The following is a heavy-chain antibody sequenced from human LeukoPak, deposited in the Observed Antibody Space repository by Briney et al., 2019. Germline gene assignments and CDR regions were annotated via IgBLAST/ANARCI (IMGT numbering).Heavy chain of an antibody. V-gene: IGHV4-4*07. CDR1: GGSLTTFF. J-gene: IGHJ4*02. CDR3: AREETTRPLDY. Sequence: SETLSLTCTVSGGSLTTFFWSWIRQPAGKGLEWIGRIYTSGTTNYNPSLKSRVTMSVDTSKNQFSLNLTSVTAADTAVYYCAREETTRPLDYWGQGTLVTVSS. CDR2: IYTSGTT. D-gene: IGHD6-6*01.